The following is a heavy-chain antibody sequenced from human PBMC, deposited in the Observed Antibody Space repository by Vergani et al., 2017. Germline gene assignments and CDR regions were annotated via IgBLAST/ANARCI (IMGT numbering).Heavy chain of an antibody. CDR1: FDSIRNLY. Sequence: QVQLQESGPGLVKSSETLSLTCSVSFDSIRNLYCNWIRQPPGKGLEWIGSIHYSENTNYNPSLKTRVTISVDTSKNKFSLTLTSVTAAETAVYYWASDTHSGQRAGRWGQGILVTVTS. V-gene: IGHV4-59*11. CDR2: IHYSENT. CDR3: ASDTHSGQRAGR. D-gene: IGHD6-19*01. J-gene: IGHJ4*02.